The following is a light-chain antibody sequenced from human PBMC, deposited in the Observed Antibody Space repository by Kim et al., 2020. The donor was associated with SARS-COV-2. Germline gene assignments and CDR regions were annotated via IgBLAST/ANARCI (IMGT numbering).Light chain of an antibody. J-gene: IGLJ3*02. Sequence: QLVLTQSPSVSASLGASVKVTCTLSSGHSNYAIAWHQQQPEKGPRYLMNLNSDGSHTKGDGIPDRFSGSSSGAERYLIISSLQSEDEADYYCQTWGTGSKGVFGGGTQLTVL. CDR2: LNSDGSH. V-gene: IGLV4-69*01. CDR3: QTWGTGSKGV. CDR1: SGHSNYA.